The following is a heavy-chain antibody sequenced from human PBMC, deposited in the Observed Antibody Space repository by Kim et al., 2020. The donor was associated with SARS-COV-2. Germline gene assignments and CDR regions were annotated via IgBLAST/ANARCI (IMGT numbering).Heavy chain of an antibody. V-gene: IGHV1-2*06. CDR2: MNPNSGGT. Sequence: ASLKVSCKASGYTFSGYYIHWVRQAPGQRLEWMGRMNPNSGGTNYAQKFQGRVTMTRDTSINTAYMDLSSLRSDDTAVYYCARSKSPLPFDYWGQGTLVTVSS. CDR3: ARSKSPLPFDY. CDR1: GYTFSGYY. J-gene: IGHJ4*02.